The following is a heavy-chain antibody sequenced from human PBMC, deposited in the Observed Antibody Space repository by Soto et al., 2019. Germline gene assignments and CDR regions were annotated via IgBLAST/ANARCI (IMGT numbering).Heavy chain of an antibody. Sequence: GSLRLSCEVSGFTFTKYGMHWVGQTPGNGLEWVAVISYDGNKEYFADRVKGRFTISRDNARNKLYLQMNSLRGDDTAVYYCVKDSFSNYSPYYYYAMDVWGQGTTVTVSS. CDR2: ISYDGNKE. V-gene: IGHV3-30*18. D-gene: IGHD4-4*01. CDR1: GFTFTKYG. J-gene: IGHJ6*02. CDR3: VKDSFSNYSPYYYYAMDV.